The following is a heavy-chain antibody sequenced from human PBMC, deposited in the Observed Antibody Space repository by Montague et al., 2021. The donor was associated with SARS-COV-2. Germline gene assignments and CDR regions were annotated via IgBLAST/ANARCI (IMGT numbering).Heavy chain of an antibody. D-gene: IGHD4-17*01. Sequence: PALVKPTQTLTLTCTFSGLSLNTSGMCVSWIRQPPGKALEWLALIDWGEDQYYSTSLKTRLTISKDTSKNQVVLTMTNMDPIDTATYYCARSYGDYRDSYFDYWGQGTLVTVSS. CDR3: ARSYGDYRDSYFDY. CDR1: GLSLNTSGMC. V-gene: IGHV2-70*01. CDR2: IDWGEDQ. J-gene: IGHJ4*02.